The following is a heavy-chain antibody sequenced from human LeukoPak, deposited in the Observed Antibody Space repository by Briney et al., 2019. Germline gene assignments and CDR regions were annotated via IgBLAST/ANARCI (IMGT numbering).Heavy chain of an antibody. CDR1: GLTLFRMY. Sequence: PGGSLTLFCAGSGLTLFRMYERWVRQAPGKGLEGGSNIYNGGTTYSADSVKGRSNISRNNSKHTQYLPNDSLRADDTAHYYCARDVPAYYYDSSGYADAFYILGQGTMVTVSS. CDR3: ARDVPAYYYDSSGYADAFYI. V-gene: IGHV3-53*01. J-gene: IGHJ3*02. D-gene: IGHD3-22*01. CDR2: IYNGGTT.